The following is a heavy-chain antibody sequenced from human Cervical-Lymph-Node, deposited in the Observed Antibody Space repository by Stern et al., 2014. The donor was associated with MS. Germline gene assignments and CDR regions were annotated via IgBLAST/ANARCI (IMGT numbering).Heavy chain of an antibody. CDR3: ARQDDFWVDY. J-gene: IGHJ4*02. CDR2: ISTNGSSI. Sequence: VQLVESGGALVKPGGSLVISCAASGFTFSDYYMTWIRQSPGKGLEWVSHISTNGSSIYYSDSVKGRFTISWDNHKNSLYLQMNGLRADDTAVYYCARQDDFWVDYWGQGTLVTVSS. CDR1: GFTFSDYY. V-gene: IGHV3-11*01. D-gene: IGHD3-3*01.